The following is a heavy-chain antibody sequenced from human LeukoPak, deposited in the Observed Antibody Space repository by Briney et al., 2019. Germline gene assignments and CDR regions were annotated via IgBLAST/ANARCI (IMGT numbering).Heavy chain of an antibody. Sequence: PSETLSLTCTVSGGSISSYYWSWIRQPAGKGLEWIGRIYTSGSTNYNPSLKSRVTMSVDTSKNQFSLKLSSVTAADTAVCYCARERRDGYNYDYYYYYMDVWGKGTTVTVSS. CDR3: ARERRDGYNYDYYYYYMDV. V-gene: IGHV4-4*07. CDR1: GGSISSYY. D-gene: IGHD5-24*01. CDR2: IYTSGST. J-gene: IGHJ6*03.